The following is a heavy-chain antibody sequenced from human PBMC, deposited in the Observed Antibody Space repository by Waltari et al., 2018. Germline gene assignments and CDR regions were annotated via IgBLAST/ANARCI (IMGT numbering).Heavy chain of an antibody. CDR1: GFTFSSYA. V-gene: IGHV3-23*01. CDR2: ISGSGGST. Sequence: EVQLLESGGGLVQPGGSLRLSCAASGFTFSSYAMSWVRQAPGKGLEWVSAISGSGGSTYYEDSVKGRFTISRDNSKNTLYLQMNSLRAEDTAVYYCAKLIIPGGAFDIWGQGTMVTVSS. J-gene: IGHJ3*02. D-gene: IGHD3-3*01. CDR3: AKLIIPGGAFDI.